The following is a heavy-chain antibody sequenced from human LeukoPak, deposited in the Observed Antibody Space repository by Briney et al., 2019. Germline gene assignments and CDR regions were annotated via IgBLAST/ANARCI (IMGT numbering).Heavy chain of an antibody. CDR1: GFTFSSYG. CDR2: ISYDGSNK. Sequence: GWSLRLSCAASGFTFSSYGMHWVRQAPGKGLEWVAVISYDGSNKYYADSVKGRFTISRDNSKNTLYLQMNSLRAEDTAVYYCAKDPLNRGPDYYYGMDVWGQGTTVTVSS. V-gene: IGHV3-30*18. J-gene: IGHJ6*02. CDR3: AKDPLNRGPDYYYGMDV.